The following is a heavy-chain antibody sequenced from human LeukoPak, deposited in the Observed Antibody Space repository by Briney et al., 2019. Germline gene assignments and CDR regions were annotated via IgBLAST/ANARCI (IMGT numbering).Heavy chain of an antibody. J-gene: IGHJ4*02. CDR1: GFTFSNAW. Sequence: GGSLRLSCAASGFTFSNAWMSWVRQAPGKGLEWVGRIKSKTDGGTTDYAAPVKGRFTISRDDSKNTLYLQMNSLKSEDTAVYYCATDIRWELPYSDDWGQGTLVTVSS. V-gene: IGHV3-15*01. D-gene: IGHD1-26*01. CDR2: IKSKTDGGTT. CDR3: ATDIRWELPYSDD.